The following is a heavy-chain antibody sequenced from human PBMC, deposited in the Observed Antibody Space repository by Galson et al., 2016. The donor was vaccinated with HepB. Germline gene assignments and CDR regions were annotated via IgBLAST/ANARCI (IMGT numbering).Heavy chain of an antibody. V-gene: IGHV4-59*08. CDR2: IYYSGRT. J-gene: IGHJ4*02. CDR1: GASISGYS. D-gene: IGHD4-11*01. CDR3: ARQKAVTGHFDY. Sequence: SETLSLTCTVSGASISGYSLSWIRQPPGKGLEWIGYIYYSGRTNYNPSLKSRVTISVDTSKNQFSLKLSSVTAADTAVYYCARQKAVTGHFDYWGQGTLVTVSS.